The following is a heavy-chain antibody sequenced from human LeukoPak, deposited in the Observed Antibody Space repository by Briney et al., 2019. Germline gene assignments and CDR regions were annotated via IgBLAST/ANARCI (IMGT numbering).Heavy chain of an antibody. Sequence: PSETLSLTCAVYGGSFSGYYWSWIRQPPGKGLEWIGEINHSGSTNYNPSLKSRVTISVDKSKSQFSLKLSSVTAADTAVYYCARDLMLVTAAPIWGQGTVVIVSA. D-gene: IGHD2-21*02. CDR1: GGSFSGYY. CDR2: INHSGST. CDR3: ARDLMLVTAAPI. J-gene: IGHJ3*02. V-gene: IGHV4-34*01.